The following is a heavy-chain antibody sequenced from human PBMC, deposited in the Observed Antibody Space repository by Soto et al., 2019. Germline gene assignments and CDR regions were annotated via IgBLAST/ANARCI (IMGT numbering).Heavy chain of an antibody. V-gene: IGHV1-18*04. CDR1: GYTFTSYY. J-gene: IGHJ6*03. Sequence: GASVKVSCKASGYTFTSYYMHWVRQAPGQGLEWMGRISAYNGNTNYAQKLQGRVTMTTDTSTSTAYMELRSLRSDDTAVYYCARDRHYYYYYMDVWGKGTTVTVSS. CDR2: ISAYNGNT. CDR3: ARDRHYYYYYMDV.